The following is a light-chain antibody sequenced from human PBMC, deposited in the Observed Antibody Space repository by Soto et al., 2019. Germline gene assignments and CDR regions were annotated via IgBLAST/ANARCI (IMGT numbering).Light chain of an antibody. CDR2: GAF. CDR1: QRVSNH. CDR3: PHYYDWPRT. J-gene: IGKJ1*01. V-gene: IGKV3-15*01. Sequence: EGVITQSPATLSVSPKEGATLSCRASQRVSNHLAWYQQRPGQAPRLLIYGAFTRATGIPARFSGSGSGTEFTLTISSLQSEDFALYYCPHYYDWPRTFGQGNKVEIK.